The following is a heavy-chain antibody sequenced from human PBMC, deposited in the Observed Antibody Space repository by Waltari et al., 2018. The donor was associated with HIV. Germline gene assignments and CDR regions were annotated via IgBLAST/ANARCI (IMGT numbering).Heavy chain of an antibody. Sequence: DVQVVESGGGLVHPGGSLRLSCVSSGVPVSRTWTHWVSQAPGKGLDWVARVISDGSTRDYASSVKGRFTISRDDAKNTIYLQMNSLRPDDTALYYCAREDLVPVPGALEILGQGTKVTVSS. J-gene: IGHJ3*02. CDR3: AREDLVPVPGALEI. D-gene: IGHD3-10*02. CDR1: GVPVSRTW. V-gene: IGHV3-74*01. CDR2: VISDGSTR.